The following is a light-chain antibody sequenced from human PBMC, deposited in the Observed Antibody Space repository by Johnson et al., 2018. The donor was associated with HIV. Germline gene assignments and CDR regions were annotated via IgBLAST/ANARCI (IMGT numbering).Light chain of an antibody. CDR1: SSNIGNNY. CDR3: GTWDSSLTASYV. V-gene: IGLV1-51*02. Sequence: QSVLTQPPSVSAAPGQKVTISCSGSSSNIGNNYVSWYQQLPGTAPKLLIYDNDRRPSGVPDRFSGSKSGTSATLGITGLQTGDEADYHCGTWDSSLTASYVFGTGTKVTVL. CDR2: DND. J-gene: IGLJ1*01.